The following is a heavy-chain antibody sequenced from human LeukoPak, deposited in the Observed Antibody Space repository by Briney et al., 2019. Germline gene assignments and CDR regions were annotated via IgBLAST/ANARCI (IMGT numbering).Heavy chain of an antibody. CDR1: VYIFTSCA. Sequence: GASLKASSKASVYIFTSCAMNWVQPAPGHGLEWVRGSFPIFGTANYAQTLQGRVTITGDKSTSTAYMELSSLRSDDTAVYYCARDFVRFSVAAAGGFDPWGEGSLVTVSS. D-gene: IGHD6-13*01. V-gene: IGHV1-69*06. CDR2: SFPIFGTA. CDR3: ARDFVRFSVAAAGGFDP. J-gene: IGHJ5*02.